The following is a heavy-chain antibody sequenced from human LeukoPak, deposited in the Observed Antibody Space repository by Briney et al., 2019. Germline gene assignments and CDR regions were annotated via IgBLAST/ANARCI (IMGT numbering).Heavy chain of an antibody. J-gene: IGHJ4*02. CDR1: GGSISSSTYY. Sequence: SETLSLTCTVSGGSISSSTYYWGWIRQPPGKGLEWIGNIYYSGSTYYNPSLKSRVTISVDTSKNQFSLKLSSVTAADTAVYYCARTIVGASNPYYFDYWGQGTLVTVSS. CDR2: IYYSGST. CDR3: ARTIVGASNPYYFDY. V-gene: IGHV4-39*01. D-gene: IGHD1-26*01.